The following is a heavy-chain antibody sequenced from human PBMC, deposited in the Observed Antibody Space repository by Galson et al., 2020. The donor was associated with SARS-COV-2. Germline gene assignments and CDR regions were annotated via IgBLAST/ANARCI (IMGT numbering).Heavy chain of an antibody. CDR1: GGSFSGYY. J-gene: IGHJ6*02. Sequence: SETLSLTCAVYGGSFSGYYWSWIRQPPGKGLEWIGEINHSGSTNYNPSLKSRVTISVDTSKNQFPLKLSSVTAADTAVYYCARAGHIVVVPAAPYYYYYYGMDVWGQGTTVTVSS. V-gene: IGHV4-34*01. CDR2: INHSGST. CDR3: ARAGHIVVVPAAPYYYYYYGMDV. D-gene: IGHD2-2*01.